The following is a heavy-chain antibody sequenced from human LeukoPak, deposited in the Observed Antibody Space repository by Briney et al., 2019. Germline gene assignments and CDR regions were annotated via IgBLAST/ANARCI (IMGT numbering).Heavy chain of an antibody. V-gene: IGHV3-72*01. CDR1: GFTFSEHY. CDR2: TRNKANSYTT. CDR3: ARVRIIGTSYYFDY. D-gene: IGHD1-20*01. J-gene: IGHJ4*02. Sequence: GGSLRLSCAASGFTFSEHYMDWVRQAPGKGLEWVGRTRNKANSYTTEYAASVKGRFTISRDDSKNSLYLQMNSLKTEDTAVYYCARVRIIGTSYYFDYWGQGTLVTVSS.